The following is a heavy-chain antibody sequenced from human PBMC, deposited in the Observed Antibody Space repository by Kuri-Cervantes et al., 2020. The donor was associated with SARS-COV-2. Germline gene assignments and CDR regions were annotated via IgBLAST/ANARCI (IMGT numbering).Heavy chain of an antibody. J-gene: IGHJ6*02. Sequence: ASVKVSCKASGYTLTSYAMHWVRQAPGRRLEWMGWINAGNGNTKYSQKFQGRVTITRDTSASTAYMELSSLRSEDTAVYYCARGGDFWYFYYGMDVWGQGTTVTVSS. CDR3: ARGGDFWYFYYGMDV. D-gene: IGHD3-3*01. V-gene: IGHV1-3*01. CDR1: GYTLTSYA. CDR2: INAGNGNT.